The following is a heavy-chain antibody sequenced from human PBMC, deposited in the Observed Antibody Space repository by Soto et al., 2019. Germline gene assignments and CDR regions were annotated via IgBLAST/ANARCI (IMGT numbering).Heavy chain of an antibody. Sequence: QVQLVESGGGMVQPGRSLRLSCSASGFIYSSCAMHWVRQVPGKGLEWLAVVSHDGTLYPYADSVRGRFTISRDNSRKMLYLQMNSLRPDDTAVYYCVKDRSDTWSFDNWGQGTLVTVSS. V-gene: IGHV3-30*18. CDR2: VSHDGTLY. D-gene: IGHD2-8*02. CDR1: GFIYSSCA. CDR3: VKDRSDTWSFDN. J-gene: IGHJ4*02.